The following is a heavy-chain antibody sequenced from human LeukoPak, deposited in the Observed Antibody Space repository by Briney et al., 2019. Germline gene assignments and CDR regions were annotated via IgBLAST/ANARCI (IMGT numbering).Heavy chain of an antibody. CDR3: ARSTGSTMFIDY. Sequence: SETPSLTCAVSGGSISPYYWSWIRQPPGKGLEWLGYIYYSGNTEYKPSLKSRVAMSVDTSKNQFSLRLSSVTAADTAVYYCARSTGSTMFIDYWGQGTLVTVSS. D-gene: IGHD3-10*02. V-gene: IGHV4-59*01. CDR2: IYYSGNT. J-gene: IGHJ4*02. CDR1: GGSISPYY.